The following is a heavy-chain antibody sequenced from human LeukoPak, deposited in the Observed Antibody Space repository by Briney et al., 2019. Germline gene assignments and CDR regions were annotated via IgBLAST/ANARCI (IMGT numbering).Heavy chain of an antibody. CDR2: ISGSGGST. Sequence: GGSLRLSCAASGFTFSSYAMSWVRQAPGKGLEWVSAISGSGGSTYYADSVKGRFTISRDNSKNTLYLQMNSLRAEDTAVYYCANSLGVLLWFGELGAFDIWGPGTMVTVSS. CDR1: GFTFSSYA. V-gene: IGHV3-23*01. J-gene: IGHJ3*02. D-gene: IGHD3-10*01. CDR3: ANSLGVLLWFGELGAFDI.